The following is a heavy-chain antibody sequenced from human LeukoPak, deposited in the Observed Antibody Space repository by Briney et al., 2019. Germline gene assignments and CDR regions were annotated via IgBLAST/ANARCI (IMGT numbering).Heavy chain of an antibody. CDR1: GFSVSNKY. CDR2: IYNDGST. CDR3: ARDAYGVWFGGDY. Sequence: GGSLRLSCAASGFSVSNKYMSWVRQAPGRGLEWVAVIYNDGSTYYVDSVKGRFTIFRDNSKNTLYLEMSSLRAEDTAVYYCARDAYGVWFGGDYWGQGTLVTVSS. V-gene: IGHV3-53*01. D-gene: IGHD3-16*01. J-gene: IGHJ4*02.